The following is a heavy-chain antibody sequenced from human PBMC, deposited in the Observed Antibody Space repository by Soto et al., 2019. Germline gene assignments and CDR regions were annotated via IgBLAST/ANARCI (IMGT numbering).Heavy chain of an antibody. J-gene: IGHJ6*03. V-gene: IGHV4-34*01. D-gene: IGHD2-2*01. CDR2: INHSGST. CDR1: GGSFSGYY. CDR3: ARSIVVVPATTSSYIDA. Sequence: SETLSLTCAGYGGSFSGYYRSWIRQPPGKGLEWIGEINHSGSTNYNPSLKSRVTISVDTSKNQFSLKLSSVTAADTAVYYCARSIVVVPATTSSYIDAWDKGITV.